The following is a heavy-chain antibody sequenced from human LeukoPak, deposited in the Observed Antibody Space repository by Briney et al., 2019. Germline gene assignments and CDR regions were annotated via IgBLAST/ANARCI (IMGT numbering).Heavy chain of an antibody. J-gene: IGHJ4*02. Sequence: GGSLRLSCAASGFTFSSYGMHWVRQAPGKGLEWVAVISYDGSNKYYADSVKGRFTISRDNAKNSLYLQMNSLRAEDTAVYYCARDRGGRHRQIGSDYWGQGTLVTVSS. CDR3: ARDRGGRHRQIGSDY. CDR2: ISYDGSNK. D-gene: IGHD3-16*01. CDR1: GFTFSSYG. V-gene: IGHV3-33*05.